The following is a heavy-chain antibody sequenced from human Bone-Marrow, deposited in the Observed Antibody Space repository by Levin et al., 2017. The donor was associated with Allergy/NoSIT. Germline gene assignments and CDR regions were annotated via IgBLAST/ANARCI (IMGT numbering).Heavy chain of an antibody. CDR3: ARDGGSGWNFEY. Sequence: GGSLRLSCAASGFSFSSHWMTWVRQAPGKGLEWVANIKGDGGEEYYVDSVKGRFTVSRDNAQNSLYLQMNNLRVEDTAVYYCARDGGSGWNFEYWGQGTLVTVST. CDR2: IKGDGGEE. D-gene: IGHD6-19*01. CDR1: GFSFSSHW. V-gene: IGHV3-7*01. J-gene: IGHJ4*02.